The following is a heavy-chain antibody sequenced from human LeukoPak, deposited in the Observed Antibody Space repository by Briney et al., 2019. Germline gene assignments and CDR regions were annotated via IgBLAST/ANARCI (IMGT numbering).Heavy chain of an antibody. J-gene: IGHJ4*02. Sequence: GGSLRLSCAASGFTFSSYAMHWVRQAPGKGLEWVAVISYDGSNKYYADSVKGRFTISRDNSKNTLYLQMNSLRAEDTAVYYCAGEARYDSGFDYWGQGTLVTVSS. V-gene: IGHV3-30*01. CDR1: GFTFSSYA. CDR2: ISYDGSNK. D-gene: IGHD3-22*01. CDR3: AGEARYDSGFDY.